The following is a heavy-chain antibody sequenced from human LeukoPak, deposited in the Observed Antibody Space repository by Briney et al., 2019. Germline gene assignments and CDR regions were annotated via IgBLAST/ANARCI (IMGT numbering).Heavy chain of an antibody. D-gene: IGHD2-15*01. CDR1: GFTFSTYA. J-gene: IGHJ6*02. V-gene: IGHV3-23*01. CDR2: INSNGDEI. CDR3: ARDRRYCSGGSCYLPLDYYGMDV. Sequence: GGSLRLSCAASGFTFSTYAMTWVRQAPGKGLEWVSGINSNGDEIYYADSVKGRFTISRDNSKNTLYLQMNSLRAEDTAVYYCARDRRYCSGGSCYLPLDYYGMDVWGQGTTVTVSS.